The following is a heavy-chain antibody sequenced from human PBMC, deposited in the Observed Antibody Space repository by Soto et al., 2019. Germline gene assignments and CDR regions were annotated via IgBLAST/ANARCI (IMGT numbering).Heavy chain of an antibody. D-gene: IGHD3-10*01. CDR3: AREVRITMVRGVIKNPPHAYGMDV. CDR1: GGSIRSGGYY. J-gene: IGHJ6*02. V-gene: IGHV4-31*03. CDR2: IYYSGST. Sequence: PSDSMSLTCTVSGGSIRSGGYYWSWIRHHPGKGLEWIGYIYYSGSTYYNPSLKSRVTISVDTSKNQFSLKLSSVTAADTAVYYCAREVRITMVRGVIKNPPHAYGMDVWGQGTTVTVSS.